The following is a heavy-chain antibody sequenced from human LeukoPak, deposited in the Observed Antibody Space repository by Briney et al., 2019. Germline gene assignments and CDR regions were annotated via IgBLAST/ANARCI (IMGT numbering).Heavy chain of an antibody. J-gene: IGHJ4*02. D-gene: IGHD6-19*01. Sequence: SETLSLTCTVSGGSITDYYWSWIRQPPGKGLEYIGYIYYSGSTNYNPSLKSRVTISVDRSKNQFFLKLSSVTAADTAVYFCARQQWLPTTYFDFWGQGTLVTVSS. CDR2: IYYSGST. CDR3: ARQQWLPTTYFDF. V-gene: IGHV4-59*08. CDR1: GGSITDYY.